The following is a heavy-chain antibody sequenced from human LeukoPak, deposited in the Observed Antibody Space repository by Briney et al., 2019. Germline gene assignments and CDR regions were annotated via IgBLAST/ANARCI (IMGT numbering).Heavy chain of an antibody. CDR3: ASYCSGGSCCDY. CDR2: IKHDGSGK. D-gene: IGHD2-15*01. Sequence: GGSLRLSCAASGFVFSSYWMSWVRQAPGRGLEWVANIKHDGSGKYYVDSVKDQFTISRDNAKNSMYLHMNSLRAEDTAVYYCASYCSGGSCCDYWGRGIMVTVSS. CDR1: GFVFSSYW. V-gene: IGHV3-7*05. J-gene: IGHJ4*02.